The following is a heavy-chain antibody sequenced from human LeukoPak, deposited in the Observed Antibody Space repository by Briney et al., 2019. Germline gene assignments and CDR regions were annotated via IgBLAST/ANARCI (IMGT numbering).Heavy chain of an antibody. CDR2: IKNDGSDK. V-gene: IGHV3-7*01. CDR3: VNLGYSD. D-gene: IGHD5-12*01. J-gene: IGHJ4*02. Sequence: PGGSLRLSCEASGFSFSAAWMTWVRQAPGKGLEWVGTIKNDGSDKYYVDSVKGRFTLSRDNAKNSVYLQMNSLRVEDTAVYYCVNLGYSDGGQGTLVTVSS. CDR1: GFSFSAAW.